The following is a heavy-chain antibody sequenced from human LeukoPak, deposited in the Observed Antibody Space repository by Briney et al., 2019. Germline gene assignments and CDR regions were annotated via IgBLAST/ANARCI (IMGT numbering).Heavy chain of an antibody. CDR3: ARDHSSGPNWFDP. V-gene: IGHV1-69*04. J-gene: IGHJ5*02. D-gene: IGHD6-19*01. Sequence: VKVSCKASGGTFSSYAISWVRQAPGQGLEWMGRIIPILGIANYAQKFQGRVTITADTSTSTAYMELRSLRSDDTAVYYCARDHSSGPNWFDPWGQGTLVTVSS. CDR1: GGTFSSYA. CDR2: IIPILGIA.